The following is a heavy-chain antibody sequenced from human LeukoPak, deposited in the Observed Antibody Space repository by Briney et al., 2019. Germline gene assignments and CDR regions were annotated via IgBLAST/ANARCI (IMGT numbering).Heavy chain of an antibody. Sequence: SQTPSLTCAISGDSVSSNSAAWNWIRQSPSRGLEWLGRTYYRSKWYNDYAVSVKSRITINPDTSKNQFSLQLNSVTPEDTAVYYCARVQTGDRFFYNWFDPWGQGTLVTVSS. V-gene: IGHV6-1*01. D-gene: IGHD7-27*01. CDR3: ARVQTGDRFFYNWFDP. CDR2: TYYRSKWYN. J-gene: IGHJ5*02. CDR1: GDSVSSNSAA.